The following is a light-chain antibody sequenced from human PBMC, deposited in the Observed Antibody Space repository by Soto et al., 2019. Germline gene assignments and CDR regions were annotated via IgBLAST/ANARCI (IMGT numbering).Light chain of an antibody. CDR3: QQYSNWPLT. CDR1: QSVYSN. V-gene: IGKV3-15*01. J-gene: IGKJ4*01. Sequence: EIVMTQSPVTLSVSPGEGVTLSCRASQSVYSNLAWYQQKPGQAPRLLISDASARAPDIPARFSGSESGTDFTLTVSKLQSEDCAVYYFQQYSNWPLTFGGGTRGEIK. CDR2: DAS.